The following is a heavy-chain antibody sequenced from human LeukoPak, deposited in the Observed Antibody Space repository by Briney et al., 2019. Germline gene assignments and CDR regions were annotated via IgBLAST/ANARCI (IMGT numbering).Heavy chain of an antibody. V-gene: IGHV3-7*03. D-gene: IGHD6-13*01. J-gene: IGHJ4*02. Sequence: PGGSLRLSCAASGFTFSSYWMSWVRQAPGKGLEWAANIKQDGSEKYYVDSVKGRFTISRDNAKNSLYLQMNSLRAEDTAVYYCARAQWGIAAAGEFDYWGQGTLVTVPS. CDR3: ARAQWGIAAAGEFDY. CDR2: IKQDGSEK. CDR1: GFTFSSYW.